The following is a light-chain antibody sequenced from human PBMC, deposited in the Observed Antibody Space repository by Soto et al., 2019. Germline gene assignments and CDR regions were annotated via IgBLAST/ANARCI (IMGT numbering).Light chain of an antibody. V-gene: IGKV1-39*01. Sequence: DIQMTQSPSSLSASVGDRVTITCRASQSISSYLNWYQQKPGKAPKLLIYAASSLQSGVPSRLSGSGSGTDFTLTISSLQPEDFATYYCQQSYSTPMYTFGQGTKVDIK. CDR1: QSISSY. CDR3: QQSYSTPMYT. J-gene: IGKJ2*01. CDR2: AAS.